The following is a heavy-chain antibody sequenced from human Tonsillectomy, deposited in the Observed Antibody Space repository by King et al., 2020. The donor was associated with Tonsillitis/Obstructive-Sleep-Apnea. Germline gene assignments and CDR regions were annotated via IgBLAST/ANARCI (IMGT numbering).Heavy chain of an antibody. V-gene: IGHV3-15*01. CDR2: IKSKTDGGTT. Sequence: VQLVESGGGLVKPGGSLRLSCAASGFTFSNAWMSWVRQAPGKGLEWVGRIKSKTDGGTTDYAAPVKGRFTISRDDSKNTLYLQINSLKTEDTAVYYCSGRITIFGVGFDYWGQGTLVTVSS. D-gene: IGHD3-3*01. J-gene: IGHJ4*02. CDR3: SGRITIFGVGFDY. CDR1: GFTFSNAW.